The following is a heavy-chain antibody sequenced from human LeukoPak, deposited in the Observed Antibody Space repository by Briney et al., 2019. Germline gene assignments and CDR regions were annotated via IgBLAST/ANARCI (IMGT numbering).Heavy chain of an antibody. J-gene: IGHJ4*02. D-gene: IGHD3-3*01. V-gene: IGHV1-18*01. CDR1: GYTFTSYG. Sequence: GASVKVSCKASGYTFTSYGISWVRQAPGQGLEWMGWISAYNGNTNYAQKLQCRVTMTTDTSTSTAYMELRSLRSDDTAVYYCARDGGHYDFWSGYYPYPFDYWGQGTLVTVSS. CDR2: ISAYNGNT. CDR3: ARDGGHYDFWSGYYPYPFDY.